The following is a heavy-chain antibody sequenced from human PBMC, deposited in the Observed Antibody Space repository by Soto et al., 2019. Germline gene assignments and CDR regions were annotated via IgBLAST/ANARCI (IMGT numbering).Heavy chain of an antibody. CDR1: GLTFRSYW. V-gene: IGHV3-74*03. J-gene: IGHJ4*02. CDR3: VRDMQLWRLDS. Sequence: EVQLVESGGGLVQPGESLRLSCAASGLTFRSYWMHWVRQAPGKGLVWVSRINTDGSVAMYVDSEKGRFTISRDNAKNTLYLHMNSLRAEDTAVYYCVRDMQLWRLDSGGQGTLVTVSS. CDR2: INTDGSVA. D-gene: IGHD2-21*01.